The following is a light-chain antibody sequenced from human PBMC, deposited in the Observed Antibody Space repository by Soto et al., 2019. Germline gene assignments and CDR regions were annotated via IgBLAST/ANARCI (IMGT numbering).Light chain of an antibody. J-gene: IGLJ2*01. CDR1: SSNIGSNT. CDR2: SNN. V-gene: IGLV1-44*01. CDR3: AACDDSLNGVV. Sequence: QSVLTQPPSASGTPGQRVTISCSGSSSNIGSNTVNWYQQLPGTAPKLLICSNNQRPSGVPDRCSGSKSGTSASLAISGLQSEYEADYYCAACDDSLNGVVFGGGTKLTVL.